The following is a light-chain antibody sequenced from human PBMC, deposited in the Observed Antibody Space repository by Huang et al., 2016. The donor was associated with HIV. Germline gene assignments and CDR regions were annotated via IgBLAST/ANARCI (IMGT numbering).Light chain of an antibody. CDR2: AAS. J-gene: IGKJ1*01. CDR1: QAIRND. Sequence: AIQMTQSPSSLSASVGDRVTITCRASQAIRNDLGWYQHRPGKAPKLLIYAASELQSGVPLRFRGSGSGTDFTLTISSLQPEDVGTYYCLQDFNYPRTFGQGTTMKI. CDR3: LQDFNYPRT. V-gene: IGKV1-6*01.